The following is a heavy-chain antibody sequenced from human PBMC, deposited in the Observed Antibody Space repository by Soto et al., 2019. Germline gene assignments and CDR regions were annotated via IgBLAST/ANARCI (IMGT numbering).Heavy chain of an antibody. D-gene: IGHD2-2*01. CDR1: AYTFTSYD. CDR2: MNPNSGNT. CDR3: ARPYCISTSCFVSGRRFDY. J-gene: IGHJ4*02. Sequence: ASVKVSCKASAYTFTSYDINWVRQATGQGLEWMGWMNPNSGNTGYAQKFQGRVTMTRNTSINTAYMELSSLRSEDTAVYYCARPYCISTSCFVSGRRFDYWGQGTLVTVSS. V-gene: IGHV1-8*01.